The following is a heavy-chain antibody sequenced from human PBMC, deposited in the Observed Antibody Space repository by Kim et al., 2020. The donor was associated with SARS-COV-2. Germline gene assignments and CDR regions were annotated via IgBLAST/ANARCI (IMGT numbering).Heavy chain of an antibody. CDR3: ATLILGYCSSTSCSKAFDI. Sequence: SETLSLTCTVSGGSISSSSYYWGWIRQPPGKGLEWIGSIYYSGSTYYNPSLKSRVTISVDTSKNQFSLKLSSVTAADTAVYYCATLILGYCSSTSCSKAFDIWGQGTMVTVSS. CDR2: IYYSGST. V-gene: IGHV4-39*01. D-gene: IGHD2-2*01. CDR1: GGSISSSSYY. J-gene: IGHJ3*02.